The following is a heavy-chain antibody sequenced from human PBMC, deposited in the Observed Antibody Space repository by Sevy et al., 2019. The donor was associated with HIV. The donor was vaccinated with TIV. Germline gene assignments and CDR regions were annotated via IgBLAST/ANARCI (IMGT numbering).Heavy chain of an antibody. V-gene: IGHV3-23*01. Sequence: GGSLRLSCAASGFTFSSYAMSWVRQAPGKGLEWVSAISGSGGSTYYADSVKGRFTISRDKSESTLYLQMNSLRAEDTAIYYCTNHYDTGGRLDYFDYWGQGTLVTVSS. J-gene: IGHJ4*02. CDR2: ISGSGGST. CDR1: GFTFSSYA. D-gene: IGHD3-22*01. CDR3: TNHYDTGGRLDYFDY.